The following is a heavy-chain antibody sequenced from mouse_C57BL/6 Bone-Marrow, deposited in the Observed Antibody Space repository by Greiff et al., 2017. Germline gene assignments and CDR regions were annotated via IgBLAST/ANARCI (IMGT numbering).Heavy chain of an antibody. Sequence: EVKLMESGGGLVKPGGSLKLSCAASGFTFSDYGMHWVRQAPEKGLEWVAYISSGSSTIYYADTVKGRFIISRDNAKNTLFLQMTSMRSEDMAMYYCAKDAMDYWGQGTSVTVSS. CDR3: AKDAMDY. CDR1: GFTFSDYG. V-gene: IGHV5-17*01. J-gene: IGHJ4*01. CDR2: ISSGSSTI.